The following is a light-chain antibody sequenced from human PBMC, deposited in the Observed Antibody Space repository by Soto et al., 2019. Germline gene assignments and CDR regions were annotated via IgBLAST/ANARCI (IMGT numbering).Light chain of an antibody. J-gene: IGLJ3*02. V-gene: IGLV3-21*02. CDR2: EDN. CDR3: QVWDGSSDHWV. Sequence: SYELTQPPSVSVAPGQTASIPCGRDNIGSHSVHWYQQRPGQAPVLVAYEDNVRPSEIPERVSGSNSGTTATLTISWVEAGDEADYYCQVWDGSSDHWVFGGGTKLTVL. CDR1: NIGSHS.